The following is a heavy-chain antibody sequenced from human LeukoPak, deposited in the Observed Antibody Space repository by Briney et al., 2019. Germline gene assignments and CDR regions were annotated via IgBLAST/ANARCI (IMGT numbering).Heavy chain of an antibody. J-gene: IGHJ4*02. Sequence: GGSLRLSCTAFGFSFRTYNLHWVRQAPGKGLEWVAVISYNGGYIHYEDSVKGRFSISRDNAKNTLYLQMSSLRAEDTAVYYCARDRGPRTGFMVREAYDYWGQGTLVTVSS. CDR2: ISYNGGYI. D-gene: IGHD3-10*01. CDR1: GFSFRTYN. CDR3: ARDRGPRTGFMVREAYDY. V-gene: IGHV3-33*01.